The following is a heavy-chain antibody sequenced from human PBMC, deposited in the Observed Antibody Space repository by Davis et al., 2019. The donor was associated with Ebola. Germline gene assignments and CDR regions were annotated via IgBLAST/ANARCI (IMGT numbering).Heavy chain of an antibody. J-gene: IGHJ4*02. Sequence: ASVKVSCKASGYTFTSYDINWVRQATGQGLEWMGWMNPNSGNTGYAQKFQGRVTMTTDTSTNTAYMELRSLRSDDTAVYYCARDSRGYCSGGSCYQYFDYWGQGTLVTVSS. CDR3: ARDSRGYCSGGSCYQYFDY. D-gene: IGHD2-15*01. CDR2: MNPNSGNT. V-gene: IGHV1-8*01. CDR1: GYTFTSYD.